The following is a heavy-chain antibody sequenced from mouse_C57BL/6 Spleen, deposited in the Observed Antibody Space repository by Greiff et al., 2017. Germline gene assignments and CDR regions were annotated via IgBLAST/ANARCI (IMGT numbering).Heavy chain of an antibody. Sequence: EVKLQESGEGLVKPGGSLKLSCAASGFTFSSYAMSWVRQTPEKRLEWVAYISSGGDYIYYADTVKGRFTISRDNARNTLYLQMSSLKSEDTAMYYCTRDGWQPPYFDVWGTGTTVTVSS. CDR2: ISSGGDYI. V-gene: IGHV5-9-1*02. CDR3: TRDGWQPPYFDV. J-gene: IGHJ1*03. CDR1: GFTFSSYA. D-gene: IGHD1-1*02.